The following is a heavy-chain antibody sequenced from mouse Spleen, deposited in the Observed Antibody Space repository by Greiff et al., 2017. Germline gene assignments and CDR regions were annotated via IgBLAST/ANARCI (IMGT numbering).Heavy chain of an antibody. CDR1: GYTFTSYW. Sequence: VQLQQPGAELVMPGASVKLSCKASGYTFTSYWMHWVKQRPGQGLEWIGEIDPSDSYTNYNQKFKGKATLTVDKSSSTAYMQLSSLTSEDSAVYYCARREVADFDYWGQGTTLTVSS. J-gene: IGHJ2*01. D-gene: IGHD1-1*02. CDR2: IDPSDSYT. V-gene: IGHV1-69*01. CDR3: ARREVADFDY.